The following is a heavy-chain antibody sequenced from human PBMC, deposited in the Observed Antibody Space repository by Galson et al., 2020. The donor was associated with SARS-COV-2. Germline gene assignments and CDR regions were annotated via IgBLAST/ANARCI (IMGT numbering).Heavy chain of an antibody. J-gene: IGHJ3*02. D-gene: IGHD5-18*01. CDR1: GFTFDDYA. Sequence: SLKISCAASGFTFDDYAMHWVRQAPGKGLEWVSGISWNSGSIGYADSVKGRFTISRDNAKNSLYLQMNSLRAEDTALYYCAKDKSIGYSYESPGAFDIWGQGTMVTVSS. V-gene: IGHV3-9*01. CDR3: AKDKSIGYSYESPGAFDI. CDR2: ISWNSGSI.